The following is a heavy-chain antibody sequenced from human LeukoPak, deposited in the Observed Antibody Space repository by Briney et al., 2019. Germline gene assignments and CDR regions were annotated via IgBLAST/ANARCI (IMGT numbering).Heavy chain of an antibody. CDR2: IYTSGST. D-gene: IGHD3-22*01. CDR1: GGSFSSYY. J-gene: IGHJ4*02. Sequence: SETLSLTCTVSGGSFSSYYWSWIRQPAGKGPEWIGRIYTSGSTIYNPSLKSRVTMSVDKSKNQFSLKLSFVTAADTAVYYCARDEYYYDIRGYLFDYWGQGTLVTVSS. CDR3: ARDEYYYDIRGYLFDY. V-gene: IGHV4-4*07.